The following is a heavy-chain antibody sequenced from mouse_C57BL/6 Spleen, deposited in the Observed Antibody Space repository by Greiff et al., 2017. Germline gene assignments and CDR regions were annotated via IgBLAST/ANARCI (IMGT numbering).Heavy chain of an antibody. CDR3: ARATVVADWYFDV. J-gene: IGHJ1*03. CDR1: GYSFTDYN. Sequence: VQLKQSGPELVKPGASVKISCKASGYSFTDYNMNWVKQSNGKSLEWIGVINPNYGTTSYNQKFKGKATLTVDQSSSTAYMQLNSLASEDSAVYYCARATVVADWYFDVWGTGTTVTVSS. V-gene: IGHV1-39*01. D-gene: IGHD1-1*01. CDR2: INPNYGTT.